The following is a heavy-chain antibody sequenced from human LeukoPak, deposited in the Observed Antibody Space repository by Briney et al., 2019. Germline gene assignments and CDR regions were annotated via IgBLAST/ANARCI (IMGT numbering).Heavy chain of an antibody. V-gene: IGHV4-39*01. Sequence: SETLSLTCTVSGGSISSSSYYWGWIRQPPGKGLEWIGSIYYSGSTYYNPSPKSRVTISVDTSKNQFSLKLSSVTAADTAVYYCARGSARDGYNIGDYWGQGTLVTVSS. CDR1: GGSISSSSYY. D-gene: IGHD5-24*01. CDR3: ARGSARDGYNIGDY. J-gene: IGHJ4*02. CDR2: IYYSGST.